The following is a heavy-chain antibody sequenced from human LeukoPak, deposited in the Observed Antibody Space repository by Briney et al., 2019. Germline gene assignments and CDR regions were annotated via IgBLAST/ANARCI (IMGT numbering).Heavy chain of an antibody. CDR3: ARAPRGYSYGFPRSLDY. CDR2: MNPNSGNT. D-gene: IGHD5-18*01. J-gene: IGHJ4*02. CDR1: GYTFTSYD. Sequence: ASVKVSCKASGYTFTSYDINWVRQATGQGLEWMGWMNPNSGNTGYAQKFQGRVTMTTDTSTSTAYMELRSLRSDDTAVYYCARAPRGYSYGFPRSLDYWGQGTLVTVSS. V-gene: IGHV1-8*01.